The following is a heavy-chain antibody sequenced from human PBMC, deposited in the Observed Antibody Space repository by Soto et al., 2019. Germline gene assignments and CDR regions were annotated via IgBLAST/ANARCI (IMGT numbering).Heavy chain of an antibody. V-gene: IGHV1-69*02. D-gene: IGHD5-12*01. J-gene: IGHJ4*02. CDR1: GGTFSSYT. CDR3: ARARDGYSFDY. Sequence: QVQLVQSGAEVKKPGSSVKVSCKASGGTFSSYTISWVRQAPGQGLEWMGRIIPILGIANYAKKFQGRVTITADKSTSTAYMELSSLRSEDTAVYYCARARDGYSFDYWGQGTLVTVSS. CDR2: IIPILGIA.